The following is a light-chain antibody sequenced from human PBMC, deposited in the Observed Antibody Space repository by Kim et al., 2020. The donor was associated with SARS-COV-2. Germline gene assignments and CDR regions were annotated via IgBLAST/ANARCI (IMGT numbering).Light chain of an antibody. CDR2: DVS. Sequence: QSITIDCTDTSGDACGYNYVSWYQQHPGKAPKLLSYDVSMRPSEVYNRISGSKSVNPASMAISVLQAEDEADDYCSSYTSSSTWVFGGGTQLTVL. CDR1: SGDACGYNY. V-gene: IGLV2-14*04. J-gene: IGLJ3*02. CDR3: SSYTSSSTWV.